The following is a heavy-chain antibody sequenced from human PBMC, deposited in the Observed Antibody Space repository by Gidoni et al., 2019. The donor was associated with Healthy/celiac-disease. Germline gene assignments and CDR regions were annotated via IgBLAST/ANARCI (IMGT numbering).Heavy chain of an antibody. Sequence: EVQLVESGGGLVKPGGSLRLSCAASGFTFSNAWMSWVRQAPGKGLEWVGRIKSKTDGGTTDYAAPVKGRFTISRDDSKNTLYLQMNSLKTEDTAVYYCTTAGGGYSYGGYFDYWGQGTLVTVSS. D-gene: IGHD5-18*01. V-gene: IGHV3-15*01. CDR1: GFTFSNAW. CDR3: TTAGGGYSYGGYFDY. J-gene: IGHJ4*02. CDR2: IKSKTDGGTT.